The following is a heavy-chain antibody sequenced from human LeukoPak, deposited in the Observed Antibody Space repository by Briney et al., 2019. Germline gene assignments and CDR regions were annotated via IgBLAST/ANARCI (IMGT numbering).Heavy chain of an antibody. CDR1: GFTFSSYA. V-gene: IGHV3-23*01. J-gene: IGHJ4*02. CDR2: ISGSGTDT. D-gene: IGHD3-3*01. Sequence: GGTLRLSCAASGFTFSSYAMSWVRQAPGKGLEWVSGISGSGTDTDYADSVKGRFTISRDNSKNTLYLQMNSLRAEDTAVYYCAKTPAPVFGSKHYFDYWGQGTLVTVSS. CDR3: AKTPAPVFGSKHYFDY.